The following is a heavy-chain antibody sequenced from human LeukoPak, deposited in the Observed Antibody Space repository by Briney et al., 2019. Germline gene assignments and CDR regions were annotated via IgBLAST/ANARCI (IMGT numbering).Heavy chain of an antibody. Sequence: GASVKVSCKASGYTFTGYYMHWVRQAPGQGPEWMGRINPNTGGTNYAQKFQGRVTMTRDTSISTAYMELSWLRSDDTAVYYCARDEPTVADYWGQGTLVTVPS. CDR3: ARDEPTVADY. CDR1: GYTFTGYY. CDR2: INPNTGGT. V-gene: IGHV1-2*06. D-gene: IGHD4-23*01. J-gene: IGHJ4*02.